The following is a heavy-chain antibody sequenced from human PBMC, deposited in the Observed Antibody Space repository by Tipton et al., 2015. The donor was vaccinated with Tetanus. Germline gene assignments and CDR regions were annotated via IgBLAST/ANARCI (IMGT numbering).Heavy chain of an antibody. J-gene: IGHJ4*02. CDR2: IYFNGTT. CDR1: GVSISSYY. Sequence: TLSLTCTVSGVSISSYYWSWIRQPPGKGLEWIGYIYFNGTTKYNPSLESRVTISVDTSKKQFSLNLTSVTAADTAVYYCTRDAGDSGHWGQGTLVTVS. D-gene: IGHD2-21*02. CDR3: TRDAGDSGH. V-gene: IGHV4-59*01.